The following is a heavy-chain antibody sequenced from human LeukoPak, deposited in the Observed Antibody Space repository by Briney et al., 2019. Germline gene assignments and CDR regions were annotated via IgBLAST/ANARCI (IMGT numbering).Heavy chain of an antibody. V-gene: IGHV4-4*07. CDR3: ASIAAAGTWVDDY. Sequence: SETLSLACTVSGGSISSYYWSWNRQPAGKGLEWIGRIYTSGSTNYNPSLKSRVTMSVDTSKNQFSLKLSSVTAADTAVYYCASIAAAGTWVDDYWGQGTLVTVSS. J-gene: IGHJ4*02. CDR1: GGSISSYY. D-gene: IGHD6-13*01. CDR2: IYTSGST.